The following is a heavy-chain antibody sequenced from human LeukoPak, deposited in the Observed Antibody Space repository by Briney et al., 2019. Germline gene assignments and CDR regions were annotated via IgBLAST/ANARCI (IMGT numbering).Heavy chain of an antibody. CDR2: ISYDGSNK. J-gene: IGHJ4*02. D-gene: IGHD3-3*01. CDR1: GFTFSSYG. Sequence: QPGGSLRLSCAASGFTFSSYGMHWVRQAPGKGLEWVAVISYDGSNKYYADSVKGRFTISRDNSKNTLYLKMNSLRSEDTAVYYCAKDLESAIDYWGQGNLVTVSS. V-gene: IGHV3-30*18. CDR3: AKDLESAIDY.